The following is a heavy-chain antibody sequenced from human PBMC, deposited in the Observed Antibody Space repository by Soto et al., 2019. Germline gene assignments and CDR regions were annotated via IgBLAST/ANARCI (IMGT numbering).Heavy chain of an antibody. CDR2: FDPEDGET. CDR3: ATIPLRYFGWLPYPDY. V-gene: IGHV1-24*01. Sequence: ASVKVSFKVSGYTLTELSMHWVRQAPGKGLEWMGGFDPEDGETIYAQKFQGRVTMTEDTSTDTAYVELSSLRSEDTAVYYCATIPLRYFGWLPYPDYWGQGTLVTVSS. J-gene: IGHJ4*02. CDR1: GYTLTELS. D-gene: IGHD3-9*01.